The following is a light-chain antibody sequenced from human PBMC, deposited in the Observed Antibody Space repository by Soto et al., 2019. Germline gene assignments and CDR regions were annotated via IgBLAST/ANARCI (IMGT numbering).Light chain of an antibody. Sequence: EIVMTQSPATLSVSPGERATLSCRASQSVSIDLAWYQQTPGQAPRLLIYGASTRATGIPVRFSGSGSGTDFTLTISRLEPEDSAVYYCQQYGSSPPRTFGQGTKVDIK. CDR1: QSVSID. V-gene: IGKV3-20*01. CDR3: QQYGSSPPRT. J-gene: IGKJ1*01. CDR2: GAS.